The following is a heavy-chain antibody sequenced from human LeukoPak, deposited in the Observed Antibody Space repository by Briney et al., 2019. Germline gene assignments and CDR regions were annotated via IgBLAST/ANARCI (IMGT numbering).Heavy chain of an antibody. CDR3: ARVGYYYGSGSYYRTPIYFDY. J-gene: IGHJ4*02. Sequence: GASVKVSCKASGYTFTGYYMHWVRQAPGQGLEWMGWINPNSGGTNYAQKFQGRVTMTRDTSISTAYMELSRLRSDDTAVYYCARVGYYYGSGSYYRTPIYFDYWGQGTLVTVSS. V-gene: IGHV1-2*02. CDR2: INPNSGGT. CDR1: GYTFTGYY. D-gene: IGHD3-10*01.